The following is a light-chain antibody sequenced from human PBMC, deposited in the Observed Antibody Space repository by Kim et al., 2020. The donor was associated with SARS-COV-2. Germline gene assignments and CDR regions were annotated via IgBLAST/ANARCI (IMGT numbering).Light chain of an antibody. CDR1: QGISSY. J-gene: IGKJ1*01. V-gene: IGKV1-27*01. Sequence: DIQLTQSPSSLSASVGDTVTITCRASQGISSYLAWYQQKAGKVPKLLIYAASALQSGVPSRFRGSGSGTDFTLTISSLQPEDVATYYCQRYNSVPWTFGQGTKLEI. CDR3: QRYNSVPWT. CDR2: AAS.